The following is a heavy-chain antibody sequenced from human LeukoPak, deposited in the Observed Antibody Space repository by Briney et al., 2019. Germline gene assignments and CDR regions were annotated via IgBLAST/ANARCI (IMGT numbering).Heavy chain of an antibody. CDR3: ARIGWYSSGWYPYGMDV. CDR2: IYHSGST. CDR1: GGSISSGGYS. V-gene: IGHV4-30-2*01. D-gene: IGHD6-19*01. Sequence: SSETLSLTCAVSGGSISSGGYSWSWIRQPPGKGLEWIGYIYHSGSTYYNPSLKSRVTISVDRSKNQFSLKLGSVTAADTAVYYCARIGWYSSGWYPYGMDVWGQGTTVTVSS. J-gene: IGHJ6*02.